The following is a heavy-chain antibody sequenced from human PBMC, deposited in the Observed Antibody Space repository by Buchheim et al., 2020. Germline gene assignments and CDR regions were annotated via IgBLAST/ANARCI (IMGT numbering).Heavy chain of an antibody. CDR2: IYYSGST. Sequence: QVQLQESGPGLVKPSQTLSLTCTVSGGSISSGGYYWSWIRQHPGKGLEWIGYIYYSGSTYYNPSLKSRVTISVDTSKNQFSLKLSSVTAANTALYYWATSTYVWGSYRYVGNYYFDYWGQGTL. CDR1: GGSISSGGYY. J-gene: IGHJ4*02. CDR3: ATSTYVWGSYRYVGNYYFDY. D-gene: IGHD3-16*02. V-gene: IGHV4-31*03.